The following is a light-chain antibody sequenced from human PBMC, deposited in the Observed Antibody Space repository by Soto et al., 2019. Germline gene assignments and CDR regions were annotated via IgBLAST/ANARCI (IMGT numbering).Light chain of an antibody. V-gene: IGLV2-8*01. CDR2: EVS. J-gene: IGLJ3*02. Sequence: QSVLTQPPSASGSPGQSVTISCTGTSSDVGGYNYVSWYRQHPGKAPKLMIYEVSKRPSGVPDRFSGSKSGNTASLTVSGLQAEDEADYYCSSYAGSNNLVFGGGTKLPS. CDR1: SSDVGGYNY. CDR3: SSYAGSNNLV.